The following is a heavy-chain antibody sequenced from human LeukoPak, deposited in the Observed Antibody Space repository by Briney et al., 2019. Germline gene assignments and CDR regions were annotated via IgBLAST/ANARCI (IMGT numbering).Heavy chain of an antibody. CDR2: INPNSGDT. V-gene: IGHV1-2*02. CDR3: ARGRYGLLSGYDY. CDR1: GYTFTGYY. J-gene: IGHJ4*02. Sequence: ASVKVSCKASGYTFTGYYMHWARQAPGQGLEWMGWINPNSGDTNYAQKFQGRVTMTRDTSISTAYMELSRLTSDDTAVYYCARGRYGLLSGYDYWGQGAMVTVSS. D-gene: IGHD3-22*01.